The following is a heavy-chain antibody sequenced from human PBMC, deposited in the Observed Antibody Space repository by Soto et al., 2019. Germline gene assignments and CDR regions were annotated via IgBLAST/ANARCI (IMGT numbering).Heavy chain of an antibody. CDR3: AKARYSGYGYFDS. CDR1: GFTFDTSA. V-gene: IGHV3-23*01. D-gene: IGHD5-12*01. J-gene: IGHJ4*02. CDR2: VGATGGSI. Sequence: GGSLRLSCAASGFTFDTSAMSWVRQAPGKGLEWVSVVGATGGSIFYADSVKGRFTISRDNSKNTLFLQMNNLRVDDTAVYYCAKARYSGYGYFDSWGQGILVTVS.